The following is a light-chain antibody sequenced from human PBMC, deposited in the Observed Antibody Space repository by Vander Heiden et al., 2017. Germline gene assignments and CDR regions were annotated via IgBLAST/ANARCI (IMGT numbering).Light chain of an antibody. CDR2: VAS. J-gene: IGKJ1*01. CDR3: QQYGSSPWT. V-gene: IGKV3-20*01. Sequence: VLPQYPGTLSLCPGERATLACRASQSVSSSYVAWYQQKPGQAPRLLIYVASSRATGIPDRFSGSGSGTDFTLTISRLEPEDFAVYYGQQYGSSPWTFGQGTKVEIK. CDR1: QSVSSSY.